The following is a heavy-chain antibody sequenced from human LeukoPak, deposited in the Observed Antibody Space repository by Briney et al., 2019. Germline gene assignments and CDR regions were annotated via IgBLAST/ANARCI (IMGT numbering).Heavy chain of an antibody. J-gene: IGHJ5*02. V-gene: IGHV3-30*02. D-gene: IGHD2-2*01. CDR2: IRYDGSNK. CDR1: GFTFSSYG. CDR3: AKDLFLGYCSSTSCYNWFDP. Sequence: PGGSLRLSCAASGFTFSSYGMHWVRQAPGKGLEWVAFIRYDGSNKYYADSVKGRFTISRDNSKNTLYLQMNSLRAEDMAVYYCAKDLFLGYCSSTSCYNWFDPWGQGTLVTVSS.